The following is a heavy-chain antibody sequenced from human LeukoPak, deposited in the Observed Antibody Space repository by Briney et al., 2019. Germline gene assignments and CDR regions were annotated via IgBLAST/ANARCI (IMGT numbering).Heavy chain of an antibody. CDR3: ARKGDGYNLDAFDI. V-gene: IGHV1-69*06. J-gene: IGHJ3*02. CDR2: IIPIFGTA. D-gene: IGHD5-24*01. CDR1: GGTFSSYA. Sequence: SVKVSCKASGGTFSSYAISWVRQAPGQGLEWMGGIIPIFGTANYAQKFQGRVTITADKSTSTAYMELSSLRSEDTAVYYCARKGDGYNLDAFDIWGQGTMVTVSS.